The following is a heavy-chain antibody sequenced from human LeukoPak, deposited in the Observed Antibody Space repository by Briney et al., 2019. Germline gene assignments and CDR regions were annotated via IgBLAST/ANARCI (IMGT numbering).Heavy chain of an antibody. V-gene: IGHV1-2*02. D-gene: IGHD4-17*01. Sequence: GASVKVSCKASGYTFTGYYMHWVRQAPGQGLEWMGWINPNSGGTNYAQKFQGKVTMTRDTSISTAYMELGRLRSDDTAVYYCARGGDYGDLRYFDYWGQGTLVTVSS. CDR2: INPNSGGT. CDR1: GYTFTGYY. CDR3: ARGGDYGDLRYFDY. J-gene: IGHJ4*02.